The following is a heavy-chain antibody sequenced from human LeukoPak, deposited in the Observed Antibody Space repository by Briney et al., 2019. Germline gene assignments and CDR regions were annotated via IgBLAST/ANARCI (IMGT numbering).Heavy chain of an antibody. V-gene: IGHV3-7*01. CDR1: GFTFSSSW. D-gene: IGHD2-21*01. CDR2: INPDGSVE. J-gene: IGHJ4*02. Sequence: GGSLRLSCVASGFTFSSSWMTWVRQAPGKGLEWVANINPDGSVEHYVDSVKGRFDVSRKNAKNSLYLQMNGLTGEDTAVYYCVKGGWCDDWGRGALVTVSS. CDR3: VKGGWCDD.